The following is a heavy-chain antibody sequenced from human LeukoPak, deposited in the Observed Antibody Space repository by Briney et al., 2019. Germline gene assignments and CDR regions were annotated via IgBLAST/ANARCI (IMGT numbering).Heavy chain of an antibody. J-gene: IGHJ4*02. CDR3: ARSGSGWFEY. Sequence: GGSLRLSCAASGFTVSSNFMSWVRQARGKGLEWVSVIYAAGDTYYADSVKGRVTISRDNSNNTLYLQVNSLGAEDTAVYYCARSGSGWFEYWGQGTLVTVSS. CDR2: IYAAGDT. V-gene: IGHV3-53*01. CDR1: GFTVSSNF. D-gene: IGHD6-19*01.